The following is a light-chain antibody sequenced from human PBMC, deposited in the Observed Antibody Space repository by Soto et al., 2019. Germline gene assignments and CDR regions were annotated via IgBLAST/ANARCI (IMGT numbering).Light chain of an antibody. V-gene: IGLV2-14*01. CDR1: GSNVGGYNY. CDR3: SSYTSASTPLV. J-gene: IGLJ2*01. Sequence: QSVLTQPASVSGSPGQSITISCTGTGSNVGGYNYVSWYQQRPGKAPKVMIYDVSNRPSGVSNRFSGSKSGNTASLAISGLQAEDEADYYCSSYTSASTPLVFGGGTKLTVL. CDR2: DVS.